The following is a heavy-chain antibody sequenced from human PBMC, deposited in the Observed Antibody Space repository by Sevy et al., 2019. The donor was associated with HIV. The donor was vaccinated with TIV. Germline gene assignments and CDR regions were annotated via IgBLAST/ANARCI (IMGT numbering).Heavy chain of an antibody. Sequence: GGSLRLSCGASVFTFSSYGMSWVRQAPGKGLEWISTISESDERIKHADSVKGRFTISRDNSKKILYLQMRSLRAEDTAVYYCARNLGALPNYYYGVDVWGQGTTVTVSS. D-gene: IGHD6-6*01. CDR1: VFTFSSYG. J-gene: IGHJ6*02. CDR2: ISESDERI. CDR3: ARNLGALPNYYYGVDV. V-gene: IGHV3-23*01.